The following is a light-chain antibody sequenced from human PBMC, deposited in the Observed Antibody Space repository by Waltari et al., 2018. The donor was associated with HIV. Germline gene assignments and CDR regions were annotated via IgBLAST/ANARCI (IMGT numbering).Light chain of an antibody. Sequence: QSALTQPASVSGSPGQSITISCTGASSDVGGYNSVSWYQQRQGKAPKLMIYNVSNLPSGVSNRFSGSQSGNTASLTISGLQADDEADYYCSSSTSSTTLEIFGGGTKLTVL. J-gene: IGLJ2*01. CDR3: SSSTSSTTLEI. V-gene: IGLV2-14*03. CDR2: NVS. CDR1: SSDVGGYNS.